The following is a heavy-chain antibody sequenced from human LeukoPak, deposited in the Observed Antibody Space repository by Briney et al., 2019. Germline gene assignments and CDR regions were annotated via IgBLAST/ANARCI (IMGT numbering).Heavy chain of an antibody. CDR3: ARDHGYSDFDY. CDR2: INSDGSST. J-gene: IGHJ4*02. Sequence: PGGSLRLSCAASGFTFSSYWMHWVRQAPGKGLVWVSRINSDGSSTNYADSVKGRFTISRDNAKNTLYLQMNSLRAEDTAVYYCARDHGYSDFDYWGQGTLVTVSS. CDR1: GFTFSSYW. D-gene: IGHD5-24*01. V-gene: IGHV3-74*01.